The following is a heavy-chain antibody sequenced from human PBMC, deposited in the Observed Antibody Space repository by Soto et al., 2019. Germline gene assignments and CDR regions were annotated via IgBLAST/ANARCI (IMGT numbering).Heavy chain of an antibody. V-gene: IGHV3-7*01. CDR1: VFTFSSYW. CDR3: ARDGQLVINYFDY. J-gene: IGHJ4*02. D-gene: IGHD6-13*01. Sequence: GSLRISGAASVFTFSSYWMSWVRQAPGKGLEWVANIKQDGSEKYYVDSVKGRFTISRDNTKNSLYLQMNSLRAEDTAVYYCARDGQLVINYFDYWGQGTLVTVSS. CDR2: IKQDGSEK.